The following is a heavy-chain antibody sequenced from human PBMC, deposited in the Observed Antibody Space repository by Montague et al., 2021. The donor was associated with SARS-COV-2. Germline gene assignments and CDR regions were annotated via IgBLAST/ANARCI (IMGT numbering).Heavy chain of an antibody. D-gene: IGHD3-22*01. CDR3: ACPKHDNSPDRAFDI. J-gene: IGHJ3*02. V-gene: IGHV4-39*01. CDR1: GDSISSSSFY. Sequence: SETLSLTCTVSGDSISSSSFYWGCIRQSPGKGLEWIGSINYGDIPYHNPYLKSRVTISVDTYKNQFSLRLMSVTAADSSVYYCACPKHDNSPDRAFDIWGQGTMVTVSS. CDR2: INYGDIP.